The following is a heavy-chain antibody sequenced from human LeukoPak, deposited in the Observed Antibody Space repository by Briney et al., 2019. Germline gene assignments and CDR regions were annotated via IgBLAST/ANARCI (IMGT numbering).Heavy chain of an antibody. J-gene: IGHJ6*02. CDR2: IYYSGST. V-gene: IGHV4-31*03. CDR3: ARDQDPKVRYYYDTGMDV. Sequence: SETLSLTCTVSGGSISSGGYYWSWIRQHPGKGLEWIGYIYYSGSTYYNPSLKSRVTISVDTSKNQFSLKLSSVTAADTAVYYCARDQDPKVRYYYDTGMDVWGQGTTVTVSS. CDR1: GGSISSGGYY. D-gene: IGHD3-22*01.